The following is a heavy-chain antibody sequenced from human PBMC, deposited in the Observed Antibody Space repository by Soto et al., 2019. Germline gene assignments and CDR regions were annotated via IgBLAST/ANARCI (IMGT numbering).Heavy chain of an antibody. J-gene: IGHJ4*02. V-gene: IGHV3-30-3*01. D-gene: IGHD3-3*01. CDR1: GFTFSSYA. Sequence: QVQLVESGGGAVQPGRSLRPSCAASGFTFSSYAMHWVRQAPGKGLEWVSLISYDGSNKDYPDSVKGGFTISRDNSKNTLYLQMNGLRPEDTAVYYCARGDFWSGYYTIDYWGQGTLVTVS. CDR2: ISYDGSNK. CDR3: ARGDFWSGYYTIDY.